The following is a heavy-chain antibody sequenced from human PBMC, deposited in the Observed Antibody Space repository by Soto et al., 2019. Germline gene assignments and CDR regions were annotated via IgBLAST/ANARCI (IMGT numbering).Heavy chain of an antibody. CDR1: GFTFSSYA. V-gene: IGHV3-23*01. CDR2: ISGSGGST. D-gene: IGHD6-13*01. J-gene: IGHJ5*02. Sequence: EVQLLESGGGLVQPGGSLRLSCAASGFTFSSYAMSWVRQAPGKGLEWVSAISGSGGSTYYADSVKGRFTISRDNSKNALDLQMNCRRAEDTAVDYCAKSGQPESWGQGTLVTVSS. CDR3: AKSGQPES.